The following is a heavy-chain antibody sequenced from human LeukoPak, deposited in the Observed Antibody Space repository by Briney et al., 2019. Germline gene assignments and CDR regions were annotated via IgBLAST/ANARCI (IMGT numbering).Heavy chain of an antibody. CDR2: IYTSGST. D-gene: IGHD3-10*01. CDR1: GGSISSYY. Sequence: SETLSLTCTVSGGSISSYYWSWIRQPAGKGLEWIGRIYTSGSTNYNPSLKSRVTMSVDTSKNQFSLKLSSVTAADTAVYYCARDRVVRGVIYFDYWGQGTLSPSPQ. V-gene: IGHV4-4*07. CDR3: ARDRVVRGVIYFDY. J-gene: IGHJ4*02.